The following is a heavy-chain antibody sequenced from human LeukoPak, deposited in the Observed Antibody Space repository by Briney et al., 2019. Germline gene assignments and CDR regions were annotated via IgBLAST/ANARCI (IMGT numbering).Heavy chain of an antibody. D-gene: IGHD2-15*01. CDR2: INHSGST. CDR3: AKAPYCSGGSCYSGLNYFDY. CDR1: GGSFSGYY. Sequence: SETLSLTCAVYGGSFSGYYWSWIRQPPGKGLEWIGKINHSGSTNYNSSLKSRVTISVDTSKNQFSLKLSSVTAADTAVYYCAKAPYCSGGSCYSGLNYFDYWGQGTLVTVSS. V-gene: IGHV4-34*01. J-gene: IGHJ4*02.